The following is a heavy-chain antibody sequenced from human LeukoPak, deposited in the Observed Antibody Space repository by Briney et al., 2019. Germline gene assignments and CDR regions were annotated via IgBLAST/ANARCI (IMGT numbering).Heavy chain of an antibody. CDR1: RGTFSSYA. D-gene: IGHD3-10*01. J-gene: IGHJ4*02. V-gene: IGHV1-69*06. Sequence: GASVKVSCKASRGTFSSYAISWVRQAPGQGLEWMGGIIPIFGTASYAQKFQGRVTMTEDTSTDTAYMELSSLRSEDTAVYYCATDRVPRFGELSTFDYWGQGTLVTVSS. CDR3: ATDRVPRFGELSTFDY. CDR2: IIPIFGTA.